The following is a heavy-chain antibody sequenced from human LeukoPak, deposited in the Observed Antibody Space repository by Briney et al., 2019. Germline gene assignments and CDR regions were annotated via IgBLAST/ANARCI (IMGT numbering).Heavy chain of an antibody. V-gene: IGHV3-74*01. CDR2: IKSDGST. CDR1: GVTFSSYW. CDR3: AELGITMIGGV. D-gene: IGHD3-10*02. J-gene: IGHJ6*04. Sequence: GGSLRLSCAASGVTFSSYWMHWVRQIPGKGLVWVSRIKSDGSTIYADSVKGRFTISRDNAKNSLYLQMNSLRAEDTAVYYCAELGITMIGGVWGKGTTVTISS.